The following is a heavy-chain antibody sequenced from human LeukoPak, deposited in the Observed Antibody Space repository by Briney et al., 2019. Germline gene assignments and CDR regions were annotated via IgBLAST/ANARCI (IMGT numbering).Heavy chain of an antibody. Sequence: SETLSLTCTVSGGSISSYYWSWIRQPPGKGLEWIGYIYYSGSTNYNPSLKSRVTISVDTSKNQFSLKLSSVTAADTAVYYCAKGESVAGPNYWGQGTLVTVSS. CDR1: GGSISSYY. D-gene: IGHD6-19*01. V-gene: IGHV4-59*01. CDR3: AKGESVAGPNY. J-gene: IGHJ4*02. CDR2: IYYSGST.